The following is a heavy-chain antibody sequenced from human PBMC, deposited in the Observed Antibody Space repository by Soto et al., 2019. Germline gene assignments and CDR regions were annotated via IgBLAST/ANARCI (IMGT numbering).Heavy chain of an antibody. Sequence: PGGSLRLSCTASGFTFRTFGMHWVRQAPGKGLEWVALIWYDGNNKYYADSVKGRFTISRDNSKNTLYLQMNSLRAEDTAVYYCAWSLEWLVSFDYWGQGTLVTVSS. V-gene: IGHV3-33*01. J-gene: IGHJ4*02. CDR1: GFTFRTFG. D-gene: IGHD3-3*01. CDR2: IWYDGNNK. CDR3: AWSLEWLVSFDY.